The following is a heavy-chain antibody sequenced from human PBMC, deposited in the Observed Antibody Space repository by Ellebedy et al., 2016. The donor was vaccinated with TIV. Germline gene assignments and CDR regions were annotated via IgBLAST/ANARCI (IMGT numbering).Heavy chain of an antibody. D-gene: IGHD2-21*01. CDR3: ARGSCGGAGTCHPETYYLYYGIDI. Sequence: SETLSLTCSVSGASIESYYWSWIRQPAGKGVEWIGRIYATGSGNYNPSLRSRVTMSVDTSKNQFSLKLTSMTAADTAVYYCARGSCGGAGTCHPETYYLYYGIDIWGQGTTVTVSS. J-gene: IGHJ6*02. V-gene: IGHV4-4*07. CDR2: IYATGSG. CDR1: GASIESYY.